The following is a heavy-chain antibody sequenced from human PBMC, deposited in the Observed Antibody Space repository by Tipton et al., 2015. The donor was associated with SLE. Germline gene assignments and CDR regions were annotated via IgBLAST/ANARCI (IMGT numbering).Heavy chain of an antibody. CDR3: ARVEDTVVTPGAFDI. V-gene: IGHV3-20*04. CDR2: INWNGGST. D-gene: IGHD4-23*01. J-gene: IGHJ3*02. CDR1: GFTFDDYG. Sequence: SLRLSCAASGFTFDDYGMSWVRQAPGKGLEWVSGINWNGGSTGYADSVKGRFTISRDNAKNSLYLQMNSLRAEDTALYYCARVEDTVVTPGAFDIWGQGTMGTVSS.